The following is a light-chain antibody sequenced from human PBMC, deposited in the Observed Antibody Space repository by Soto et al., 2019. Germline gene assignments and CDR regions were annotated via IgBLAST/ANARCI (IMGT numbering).Light chain of an antibody. CDR3: QQYVSSPRT. Sequence: EIVLTQSPGTLSLSPGERATLSCRASQSVSSSYLAWYQQKPGQAPRLLIYGASSRATGIPDRFSGSGSGTDFTLTISRLEPVDFAVYYCQQYVSSPRTFGQGTRVEI. CDR1: QSVSSSY. J-gene: IGKJ1*01. CDR2: GAS. V-gene: IGKV3-20*01.